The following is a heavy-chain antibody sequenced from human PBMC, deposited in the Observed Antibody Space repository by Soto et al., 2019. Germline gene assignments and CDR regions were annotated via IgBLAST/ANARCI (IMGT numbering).Heavy chain of an antibody. CDR1: GGSISSGGYY. CDR2: IYYSGST. J-gene: IGHJ6*02. CDR3: ARASYYYDSSGYYRQNYYYGMDV. Sequence: SETLSLTCTVSGGSISSGGYYWSWIRQHPGKGLEWIGYIYYSGSTYYNPSLKSRVTISVDTSKNQFSLKLSSVTAADTAVYYCARASYYYDSSGYYRQNYYYGMDVWGQGTTVTVSS. D-gene: IGHD3-22*01. V-gene: IGHV4-31*03.